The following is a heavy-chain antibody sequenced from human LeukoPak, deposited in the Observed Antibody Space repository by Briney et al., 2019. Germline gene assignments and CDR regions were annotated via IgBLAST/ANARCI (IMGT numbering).Heavy chain of an antibody. Sequence: GGSLRLSCAASGFTFSSFAMSWVRQAPGKGLEWVSAISPSGGSTYYADSVKGRFTISRDNSKSTLYLQINSLSAEDTAVYYCAKDKYTTSWLFFDSWGQGALATVSS. CDR3: AKDKYTTSWLFFDS. CDR2: ISPSGGST. J-gene: IGHJ4*02. CDR1: GFTFSSFA. D-gene: IGHD6-13*01. V-gene: IGHV3-23*01.